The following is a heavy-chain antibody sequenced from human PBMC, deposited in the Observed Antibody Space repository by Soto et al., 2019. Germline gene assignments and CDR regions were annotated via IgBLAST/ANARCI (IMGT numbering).Heavy chain of an antibody. CDR2: IGTAGDT. CDR3: ARVPKGQLWTFDY. D-gene: IGHD5-18*01. V-gene: IGHV3-13*01. J-gene: IGHJ4*02. CDR1: GFTFSSYD. Sequence: EVQLVESGGGLVQPGGSLRLSCAASGFTFSSYDMHWVRQATGKGLEWFSAIGTAGDTFYPGSVKGRFTISRENAKNSLYLQMNSLRAGDTAVYYCARVPKGQLWTFDYWGQGTLVTVSS.